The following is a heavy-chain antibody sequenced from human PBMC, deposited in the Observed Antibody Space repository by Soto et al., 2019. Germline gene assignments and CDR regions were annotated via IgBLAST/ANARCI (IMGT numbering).Heavy chain of an antibody. J-gene: IGHJ4*02. D-gene: IGHD1-26*01. Sequence: GGSLRLSCAASGFTFSSYGMHWVRQAPGKGLEWVAVIWYDGSNKYYADSVKGRFTISRDNSKNTLYLQMNSLRAEDTAVYYCARVGGRWLQYYFDYWGQGTLVTVSS. CDR3: ARVGGRWLQYYFDY. V-gene: IGHV3-33*01. CDR2: IWYDGSNK. CDR1: GFTFSSYG.